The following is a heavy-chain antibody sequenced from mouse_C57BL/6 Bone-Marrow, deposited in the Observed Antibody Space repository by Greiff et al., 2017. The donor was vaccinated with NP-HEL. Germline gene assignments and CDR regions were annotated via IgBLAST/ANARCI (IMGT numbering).Heavy chain of an antibody. D-gene: IGHD1-1*01. CDR1: GYTFTSYW. CDR3: ARDTTVVAPYWYFDV. Sequence: VQLQQPGAELVKPGASVKLSCKASGYTFTSYWMHWVKQRPGRGLEWIGRIDPNSGGTKYNEKFKSKATLTVDKPSSTAYMQLSSLTSEDSAVYYCARDTTVVAPYWYFDVWGTETTVTVSS. V-gene: IGHV1-72*01. CDR2: IDPNSGGT. J-gene: IGHJ1*03.